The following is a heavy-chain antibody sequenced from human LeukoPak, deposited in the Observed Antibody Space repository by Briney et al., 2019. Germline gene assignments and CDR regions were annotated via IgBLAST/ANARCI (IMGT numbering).Heavy chain of an antibody. CDR2: ISGNAGST. J-gene: IGHJ3*02. Sequence: GGSLRLSCAASGFTLSSYAMSWVRQAPGEGLEWVSLISGNAGSTYYADSVKGRFTISRDITKNTLYLQMNSLRAEDTAVYYCAREHRDIVATITFDIWGQGTMVTVSS. CDR3: AREHRDIVATITFDI. V-gene: IGHV3-23*01. CDR1: GFTLSSYA. D-gene: IGHD5-12*01.